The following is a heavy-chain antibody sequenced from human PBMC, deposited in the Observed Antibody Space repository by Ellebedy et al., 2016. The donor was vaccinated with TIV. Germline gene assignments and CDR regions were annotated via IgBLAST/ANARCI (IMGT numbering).Heavy chain of an antibody. D-gene: IGHD6-13*01. Sequence: ASVKVSCKGSGYSFTSYWIGWVRQMPGKGLEWMGIIYPGDSDTRYSPSFQGQVTISADKSISTAYLQWSSLKASDTAMYYCARRVAAAGYDAFDIWGQGTMVTVSS. CDR2: IYPGDSDT. CDR1: GYSFTSYW. J-gene: IGHJ3*02. CDR3: ARRVAAAGYDAFDI. V-gene: IGHV5-51*01.